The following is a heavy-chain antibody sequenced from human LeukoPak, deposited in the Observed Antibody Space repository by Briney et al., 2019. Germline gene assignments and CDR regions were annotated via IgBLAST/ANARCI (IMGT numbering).Heavy chain of an antibody. J-gene: IGHJ4*02. CDR2: VSYTGST. CDR3: ARLRRGSSWYYFDY. D-gene: IGHD6-13*01. CDR1: GDSMSGHY. Sequence: PETLSLTCNVSGDSMSGHYWGWIRQPPGKGLEYIGYVSYTGSTNSNPSLKSRLTISIDTSKIQFSLRLRSVTAADSALYYCARLRRGSSWYYFDYWGQGTLVTVSS. V-gene: IGHV4-59*11.